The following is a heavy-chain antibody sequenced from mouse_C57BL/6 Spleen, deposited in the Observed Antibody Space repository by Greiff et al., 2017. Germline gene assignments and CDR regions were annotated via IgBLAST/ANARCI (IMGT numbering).Heavy chain of an antibody. V-gene: IGHV5-16*01. CDR3: ARWGYGSHFDY. CDR2: INYDGSST. CDR1: GFTFSDYY. J-gene: IGHJ2*01. Sequence: EVQLVESEGGLVQPGSSMKLSCTASGFTFSDYYMAWVRQVPEKGLEWVANINYDGSSTYYLDSLKSRFIISRDNAKNILYLQMSSLKSEDTATYYCARWGYGSHFDYWGQGTTLTVSS. D-gene: IGHD1-1*01.